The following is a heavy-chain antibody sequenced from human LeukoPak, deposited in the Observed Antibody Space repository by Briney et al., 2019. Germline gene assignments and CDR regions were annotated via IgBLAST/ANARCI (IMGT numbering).Heavy chain of an antibody. V-gene: IGHV3-33*01. CDR2: IWYDGSNK. CDR3: ARDQRESSSWYVVMGY. CDR1: GFTFSSYG. D-gene: IGHD6-13*01. Sequence: GKSLRLSCAASGFTFSSYGMHWVRQTPGKGLEWVAVIWYDGSNKYYADSVKGRFTISRDNSKNTLYLQMNSLRAEDTAVYYCARDQRESSSWYVVMGYWGQRTLVTVSS. J-gene: IGHJ4*02.